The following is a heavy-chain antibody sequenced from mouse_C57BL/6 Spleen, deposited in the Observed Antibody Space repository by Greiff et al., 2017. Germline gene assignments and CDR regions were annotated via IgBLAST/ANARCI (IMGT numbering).Heavy chain of an antibody. V-gene: IGHV5-16*01. CDR2: INYDGSST. Sequence: EVKLMESEGGLVQPGSSMKLSCTASGFTFSDYYMAWVRQVPEKGLEWVANINYDGSSTYYLDSLKSRFIISRDNAKNILYLQMSSLKSEDTATYYCAREGDGSAGAMDYWGQGTSGTVSS. J-gene: IGHJ4*01. CDR3: AREGDGSAGAMDY. CDR1: GFTFSDYY. D-gene: IGHD1-1*01.